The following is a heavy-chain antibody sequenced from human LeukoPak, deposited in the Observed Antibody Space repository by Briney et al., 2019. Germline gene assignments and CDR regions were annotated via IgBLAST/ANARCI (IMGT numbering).Heavy chain of an antibody. V-gene: IGHV4-4*02. CDR2: IYYSGST. J-gene: IGHJ5*02. Sequence: PSGTLSLTCAVSGGSISSSNWWSWVRQPPGKGLEWIGSIYYSGSTYYNPSLKSRVTISVDTSKNQFSLKLSSVTAADTAVYYCARAATTVGTNWFDPWGQGTLVTVSS. CDR1: GGSISSSNW. D-gene: IGHD4-23*01. CDR3: ARAATTVGTNWFDP.